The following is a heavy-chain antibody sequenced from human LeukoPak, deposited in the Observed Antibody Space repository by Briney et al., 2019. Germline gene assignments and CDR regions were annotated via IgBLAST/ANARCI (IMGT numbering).Heavy chain of an antibody. J-gene: IGHJ4*02. CDR2: IAYDGTNI. D-gene: IGHD4-17*01. CDR3: AREDYGGYNFDY. CDR1: GFTFGHYA. V-gene: IGHV3-30-3*01. Sequence: GGSLRLSCAASGFTFGHYAMHWVRQAPGKGLEWVAVIAYDGTNIHYADSVKGRFTISRDNSKNTLYLQMNSLRAEDTAVYYCAREDYGGYNFDYWGQGTLVTVSS.